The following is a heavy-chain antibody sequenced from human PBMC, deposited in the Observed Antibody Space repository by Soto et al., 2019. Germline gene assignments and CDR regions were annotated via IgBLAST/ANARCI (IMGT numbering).Heavy chain of an antibody. CDR2: ISGSGGST. CDR1: GFTFSSYA. CDR3: ANSIGHGDYVFDY. J-gene: IGHJ4*02. D-gene: IGHD4-17*01. Sequence: GGSLRLSCAASGFTFSSYAMSWVRQAPGKGLEWVSAISGSGGSTYYADSVKGRFTISRDNSKNTLYLQMNSLRAEDTAVYYCANSIGHGDYVFDYWGQGTLVTVSS. V-gene: IGHV3-23*01.